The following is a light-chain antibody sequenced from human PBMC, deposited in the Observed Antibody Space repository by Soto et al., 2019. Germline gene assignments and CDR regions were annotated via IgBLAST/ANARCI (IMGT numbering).Light chain of an antibody. J-gene: IGKJ1*01. CDR2: DAS. V-gene: IGKV1-27*01. CDR3: QQHDTVPLT. CDR1: QDIYNF. Sequence: DIRMTQSPPSLSASVGDKVTITCRASQDIYNFVAWYQQKPGEVPKLLIYDASTLRSGASSRFSGSGSGTIFTLTINSLQPEDVGAYFCQQHDTVPLTFGQGTKVEV.